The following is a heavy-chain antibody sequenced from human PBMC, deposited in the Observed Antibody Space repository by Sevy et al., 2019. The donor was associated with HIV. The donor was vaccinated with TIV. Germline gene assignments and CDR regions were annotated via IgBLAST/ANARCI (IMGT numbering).Heavy chain of an antibody. J-gene: IGHJ3*01. Sequence: ASVKVSCKASGFRFSSYSFSWVRQAPGQGLEWLGWISAFNGKTNSAQQLKDRVTITIDASRDTAYMELRSLRPDDTAVYYFSTSGTLIATKAGGFDVWGQGTRVTVSS. V-gene: IGHV1-18*01. CDR2: ISAFNGKT. CDR1: GFRFSSYS. D-gene: IGHD3-10*01. CDR3: STSGTLIATKAGGFDV.